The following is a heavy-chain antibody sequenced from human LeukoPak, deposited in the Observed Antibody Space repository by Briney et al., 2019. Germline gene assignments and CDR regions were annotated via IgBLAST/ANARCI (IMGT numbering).Heavy chain of an antibody. Sequence: QTGGSLRLSCVASGFTFGKYWMSWVRQAPGKGLEWVANIKLDGSEKNYVDSVKGRFTISRDNTKNSLYLQMNSLRVEDTAVYYCARDDYRSSDFWGQGTLVTVPS. V-gene: IGHV3-7*01. J-gene: IGHJ4*02. CDR1: GFTFGKYW. CDR2: IKLDGSEK. D-gene: IGHD6-6*01. CDR3: ARDDYRSSDF.